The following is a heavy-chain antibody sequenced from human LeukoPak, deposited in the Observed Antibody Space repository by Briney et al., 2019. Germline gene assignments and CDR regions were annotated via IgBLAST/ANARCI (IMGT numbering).Heavy chain of an antibody. D-gene: IGHD3-22*01. V-gene: IGHV3-23*01. Sequence: GGSLRLSCVGFGFVFRNYAMSWVRQAPGKGLEWVSSISGSGNITYNANSLKGRFTISRDNSKNTLYLQMNSLRAEDTAVYYCAKGLMGSYYYDSSGYDYFDYWGQGTLVTVSS. CDR1: GFVFRNYA. CDR3: AKGLMGSYYYDSSGYDYFDY. J-gene: IGHJ4*02. CDR2: ISGSGNIT.